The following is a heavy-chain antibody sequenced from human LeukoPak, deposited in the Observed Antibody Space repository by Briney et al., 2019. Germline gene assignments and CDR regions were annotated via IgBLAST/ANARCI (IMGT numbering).Heavy chain of an antibody. CDR2: IYSGGST. Sequence: GGSLRLSCAASGFTVSSNYMSWVRQAPGKGLEWVSVIYSGGSTYYADSVKGRFTISRHNSKNTLYLQMNSLRAEDTAVYYCARAVEYSYGAGLDYWGQGTLVTVSS. CDR3: ARAVEYSYGAGLDY. D-gene: IGHD5-18*01. CDR1: GFTVSSNY. V-gene: IGHV3-53*04. J-gene: IGHJ4*02.